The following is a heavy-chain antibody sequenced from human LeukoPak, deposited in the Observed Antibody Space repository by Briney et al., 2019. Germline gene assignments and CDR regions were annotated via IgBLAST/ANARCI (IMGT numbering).Heavy chain of an antibody. J-gene: IGHJ3*02. CDR2: ISSSGSTI. CDR3: ASESCVWGSYRFVRGNAFDI. D-gene: IGHD3-16*02. CDR1: GFTFSDYY. V-gene: IGHV3-11*01. Sequence: PGGSLRLSCAASGFTFSDYYMSWIRQAPGKGLEWVSYISSSGSTIYYADSVKGRFTISRDNAKNSLYLQMNSLRAEDTAVYYCASESCVWGSYRFVRGNAFDIWGQGTMVTVSS.